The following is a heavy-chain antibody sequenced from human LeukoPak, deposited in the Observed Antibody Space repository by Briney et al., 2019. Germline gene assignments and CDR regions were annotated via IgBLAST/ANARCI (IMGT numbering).Heavy chain of an antibody. J-gene: IGHJ4*02. CDR3: ARDERSGWYQEGFDY. D-gene: IGHD6-19*01. CDR1: GFTFSDYY. CDR2: ISSSSSYT. V-gene: IGHV3-11*06. Sequence: GGSLRLSCAASGFTFSDYYMSWIRQAPGKRLEWVSYISSSSSYTNYADSVKGRFTISRDNAKNSLYLQMNSLRAEDTAVYYCARDERSGWYQEGFDYWGQGTLVTVSS.